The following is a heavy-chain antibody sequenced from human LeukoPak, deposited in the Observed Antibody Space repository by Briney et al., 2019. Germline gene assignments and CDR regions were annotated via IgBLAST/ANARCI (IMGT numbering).Heavy chain of an antibody. D-gene: IGHD6-13*01. V-gene: IGHV5-51*01. Sequence: GESLKISCKGSGYSFTNFWIGWVRQMPGRGLEWMGVIYPGDSDTRYSPSFQGQVTMSADKSISTAYLQWSSLRASDTAIYYCARAYRSSWYRFDPWGQGTLVTVSS. CDR3: ARAYRSSWYRFDP. CDR1: GYSFTNFW. J-gene: IGHJ5*02. CDR2: IYPGDSDT.